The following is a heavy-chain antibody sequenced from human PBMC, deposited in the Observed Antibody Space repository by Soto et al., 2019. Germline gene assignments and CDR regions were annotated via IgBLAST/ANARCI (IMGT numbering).Heavy chain of an antibody. V-gene: IGHV1-18*01. CDR2: ISGYNGNT. CDR3: SRFIMVGGWFDPNYYHGMDV. Sequence: QVQLVQSGAEVKKPGASVTVSCKTSGYTFSNYGINWVRQAPGQGLEWMGWISGYNGNTNYAQTVQGRVTMTTDTPTGTVYMELRSLKSDDTAIYYCSRFIMVGGWFDPNYYHGMDVWGQGTTVIVSS. CDR1: GYTFSNYG. D-gene: IGHD6-19*01. J-gene: IGHJ6*02.